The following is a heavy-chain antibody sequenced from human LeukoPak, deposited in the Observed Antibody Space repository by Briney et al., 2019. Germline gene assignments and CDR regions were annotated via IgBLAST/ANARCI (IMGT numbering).Heavy chain of an antibody. Sequence: SETLSLTCTVSGGSISSYYWSWIRQPPGKGLEWIGYIYYSGSTNYNPSLKSRVTISVDTSKNQFSLKLSSVTAADTAVYYCARGVVITIGDWYFDLWGRGTLVTVSS. CDR1: GGSISSYY. J-gene: IGHJ2*01. CDR2: IYYSGST. CDR3: ARGVVITIGDWYFDL. D-gene: IGHD3-22*01. V-gene: IGHV4-59*01.